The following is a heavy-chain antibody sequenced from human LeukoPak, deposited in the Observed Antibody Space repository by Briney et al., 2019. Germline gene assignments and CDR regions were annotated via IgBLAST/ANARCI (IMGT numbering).Heavy chain of an antibody. J-gene: IGHJ6*04. V-gene: IGHV1-3*01. CDR3: ARVGYDILTGYYRYGMDV. D-gene: IGHD3-9*01. CDR1: GYTFTSYA. Sequence: ASVKVSCKASGYTFTSYAMHWVRQAPGQRLEWMGWINAGNGNTKYSQKFQGRVTITRDTSARTAYMELSSLRSEDTAVYYCARVGYDILTGYYRYGMDVWGKGTTVTVSS. CDR2: INAGNGNT.